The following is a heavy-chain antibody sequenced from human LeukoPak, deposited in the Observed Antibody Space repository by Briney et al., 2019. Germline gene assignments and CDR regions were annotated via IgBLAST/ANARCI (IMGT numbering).Heavy chain of an antibody. D-gene: IGHD3-3*01. V-gene: IGHV1-18*01. CDR1: GYTFTSYG. Sequence: GASVKVSCKASGYTFTSYGISWVRQAPGQGLEWMGWISAYNGNTNYAQKLQGRGTMTTDTSTSTAYMELRSLRSDDTAVYYCARGSKGLRFLEWLSPKNDAFDIWGQGTMVTVSS. J-gene: IGHJ3*02. CDR3: ARGSKGLRFLEWLSPKNDAFDI. CDR2: ISAYNGNT.